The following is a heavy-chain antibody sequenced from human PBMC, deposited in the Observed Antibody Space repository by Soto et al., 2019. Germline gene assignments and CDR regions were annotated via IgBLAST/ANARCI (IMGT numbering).Heavy chain of an antibody. CDR1: GFTLSPYW. CDR3: EVLPCFDGYCYYDD. V-gene: IGHV3-74*01. Sequence: EVQLVESGGDLVQPGGSLRLSCTASGFTLSPYWVHWGRQAPGKGPVWVSRINTDGTNTTHADSVKGRFTISRDNAKTAVYLQMNSIRAEATAVYYWEVLPCFDGYCYYDDWGQGTMVTVSS. J-gene: IGHJ4*02. CDR2: INTDGTNT. D-gene: IGHD5-18*01.